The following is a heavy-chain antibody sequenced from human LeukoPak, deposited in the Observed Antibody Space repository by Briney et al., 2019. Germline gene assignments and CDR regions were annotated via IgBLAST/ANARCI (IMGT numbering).Heavy chain of an antibody. CDR1: GFTFSSYG. D-gene: IGHD4-17*01. CDR3: AKDTYGDYEGD. J-gene: IGHJ4*02. CDR2: IWYDGSNK. Sequence: PGGSLRLSCAASGFTFSSYGMHWVRQAPGKGLEWVAVIWYDGSNKYYADSVKGRFTISRDNSKNTLYLQMNSLRAEDKAVYYCAKDTYGDYEGDWGQGTLVTVSS. V-gene: IGHV3-33*06.